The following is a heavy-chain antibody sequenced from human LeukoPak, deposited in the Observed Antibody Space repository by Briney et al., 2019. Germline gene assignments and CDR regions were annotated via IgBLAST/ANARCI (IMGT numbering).Heavy chain of an antibody. D-gene: IGHD5/OR15-5a*01. J-gene: IGHJ4*02. V-gene: IGHV4-39*01. CDR2: IYYSGST. Sequence: PSGTLSLTCAVSGGSISSSSYYWGWIRQPPGKGLEWIGSIYYSGSTYYNPSLKSRVTISVDTSKNQFSLKLSSVTAADTAVYYCARGLSSLRFIYDFWGQGTLVTVSS. CDR3: ARGLSSLRFIYDF. CDR1: GGSISSSSYY.